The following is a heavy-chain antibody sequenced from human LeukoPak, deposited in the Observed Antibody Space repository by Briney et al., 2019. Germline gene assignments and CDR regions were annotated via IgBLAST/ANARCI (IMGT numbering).Heavy chain of an antibody. CDR2: ISHSGST. CDR3: ARLLDTAMAFDY. Sequence: NPSETLSLTCAVSGYSISSGYYWGWIRQPPGKGLKWIGSISHSGSTYYNPSLKIRVTISVDTSENQFSLKLSSVTAADTAVYYCARLLDTAMAFDYWGQGTLVTVSS. CDR1: GYSISSGYY. D-gene: IGHD5-18*01. J-gene: IGHJ4*02. V-gene: IGHV4-38-2*01.